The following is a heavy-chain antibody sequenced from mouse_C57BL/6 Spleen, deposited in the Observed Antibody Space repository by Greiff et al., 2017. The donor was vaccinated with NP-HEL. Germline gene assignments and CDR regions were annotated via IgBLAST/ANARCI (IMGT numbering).Heavy chain of an antibody. D-gene: IGHD1-1*01. CDR2: IYPSDSET. V-gene: IGHV1-61*01. CDR3: ARRTTVVNFDV. Sequence: QVQLQQPGAELVRPGSSVKLSCKASGYTFTSYWMDWVKQRPGQGLEWIGNIYPSDSETHYNQKFKDKATLTVDKSSSTAYMQLSSLTSEDSAVYYCARRTTVVNFDVWGTGTTVTVSS. CDR1: GYTFTSYW. J-gene: IGHJ1*03.